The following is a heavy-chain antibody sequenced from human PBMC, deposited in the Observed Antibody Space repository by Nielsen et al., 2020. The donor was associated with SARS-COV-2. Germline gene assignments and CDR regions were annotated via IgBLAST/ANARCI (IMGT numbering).Heavy chain of an antibody. J-gene: IGHJ4*02. D-gene: IGHD3-10*01. CDR2: ISWNSGSI. Sequence: SLKISCAASGFTFSTYGMHWVRQAPGKGLEWVSGISWNSGSIGYADSVKGRFTISRDNAKNSLHLQMNSLRGEDTALYYCARGFNYGPFDLWGQGTLVTVSS. V-gene: IGHV3-9*01. CDR3: ARGFNYGPFDL. CDR1: GFTFSTYG.